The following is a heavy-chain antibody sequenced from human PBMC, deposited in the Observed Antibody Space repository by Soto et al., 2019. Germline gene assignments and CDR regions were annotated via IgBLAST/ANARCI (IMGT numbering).Heavy chain of an antibody. CDR3: ARHKRDIVVGNWFDP. CDR2: IYYSGST. CDR1: GGSISSSSYY. D-gene: IGHD2-2*01. Sequence: NPSETLSLTCTVSGGSISSSSYYWGWIRQPPGKGLEWIGSIYYSGSTYYNPSLKSRVTISVDTSKNQFSLKLSSVTAADTAVYYCARHKRDIVVGNWFDPWGQGTLVTVSS. V-gene: IGHV4-39*01. J-gene: IGHJ5*02.